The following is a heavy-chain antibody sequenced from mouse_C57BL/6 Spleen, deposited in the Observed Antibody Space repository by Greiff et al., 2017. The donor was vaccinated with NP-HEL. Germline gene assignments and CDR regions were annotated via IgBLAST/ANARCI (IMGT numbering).Heavy chain of an antibody. V-gene: IGHV1-69*01. Sequence: QVQLQQPGAELVMPGASVKLSCKASGYTFTSYWMHWVKQRPGQGLEWIGEIDPSDSYTNYNQKFKGKSTLTVDKSSSTAYMQLSSLTSEDSAVYYCARSLITTVEVFDYWGQGTTLTVSS. CDR3: ARSLITTVEVFDY. CDR2: IDPSDSYT. CDR1: GYTFTSYW. J-gene: IGHJ2*01. D-gene: IGHD1-1*01.